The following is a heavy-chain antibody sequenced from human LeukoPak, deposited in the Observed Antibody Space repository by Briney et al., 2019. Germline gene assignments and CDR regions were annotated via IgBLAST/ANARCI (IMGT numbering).Heavy chain of an antibody. CDR3: ARDFINRSGEANY. D-gene: IGHD3-22*01. V-gene: IGHV3-11*05. CDR2: ISSSSSST. J-gene: IGHJ4*02. CDR1: GFTFSDYY. Sequence: GGSLRLSCVASGFTFSDYYMSWIRQAPGKGLEWISYISSSSSSTNYADSVKGRFTISRENPKNSLYLLMNSLRAEDTAMYYCARDFINRSGEANYWGQGTLVTVSS.